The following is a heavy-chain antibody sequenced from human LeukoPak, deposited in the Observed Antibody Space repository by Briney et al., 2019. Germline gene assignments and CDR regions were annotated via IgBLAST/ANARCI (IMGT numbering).Heavy chain of an antibody. CDR2: ISGSGDST. Sequence: GGSLRLSCVASGFTLRSYVMNWARQTPGKGLEWVSSISGSGDSTFYADSVKGRFSISRDNSKNTLYLHMNTLKTEDTAIYYCTTLGAFDYWGQGTLVTVSS. CDR1: GFTLRSYV. CDR3: TTLGAFDY. D-gene: IGHD3-16*01. V-gene: IGHV3-23*01. J-gene: IGHJ4*02.